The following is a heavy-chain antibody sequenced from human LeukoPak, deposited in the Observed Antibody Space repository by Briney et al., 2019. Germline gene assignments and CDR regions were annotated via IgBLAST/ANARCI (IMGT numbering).Heavy chain of an antibody. CDR1: GFTFSTYS. J-gene: IGHJ4*02. D-gene: IGHD5-18*01. CDR3: ARDSRWIQFDY. Sequence: GGSLRLSCAASGFTFSTYSMNWVRQAPGKGLEWVSFISTSSNYIYYADSVKGRFTISRDNAKNSLYLQMNSLRAEDTAVYYCARDSRWIQFDYWGQGTLVTVSS. CDR2: ISTSSNYI. V-gene: IGHV3-21*01.